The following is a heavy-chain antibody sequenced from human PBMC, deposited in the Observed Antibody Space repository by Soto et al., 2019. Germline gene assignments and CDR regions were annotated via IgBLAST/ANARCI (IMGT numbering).Heavy chain of an antibody. Sequence: SETLSLTCSVSGAALNSGNYYWSWIRQVPGKGLEWIGHIYVTGAVDYNPSLRDRITISKETSERQFSLNLRLVTAADTAVYYCARLRIATNNYKWFDPWGQGTLVTVSS. J-gene: IGHJ5*02. CDR2: IYVTGAV. CDR1: GAALNSGNYY. CDR3: ARLRIATNNYKWFDP. V-gene: IGHV4-31*03. D-gene: IGHD2-21*01.